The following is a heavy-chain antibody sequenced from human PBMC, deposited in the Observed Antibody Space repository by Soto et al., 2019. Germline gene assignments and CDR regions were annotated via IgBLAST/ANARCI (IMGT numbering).Heavy chain of an antibody. CDR2: INHSGST. J-gene: IGHJ4*02. V-gene: IGHV4-34*01. CDR1: VGSFSGYH. D-gene: IGHD2-21*02. CDR3: ASGILIGGNSLRPY. Sequence: SEXLSLTCAVYVGSFSGYHCRWIRQPPGKGLEWIGEINHSGSTNYNPSLKSRVTISVDTSKNQFSLKLSSVTAADTAVYYCASGILIGGNSLRPYWGQGTLVTVSS.